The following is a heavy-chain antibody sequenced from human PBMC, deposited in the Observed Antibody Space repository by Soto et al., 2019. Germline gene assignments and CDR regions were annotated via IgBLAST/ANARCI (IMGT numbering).Heavy chain of an antibody. V-gene: IGHV3-30-3*01. J-gene: IGHJ4*02. Sequence: GGSLRLSXAASGFTFSSYAMHWVRQAPGKGLEWVAVISYDGSNKYYADSVKGRFTISRDNSKNTLYLQMNSLRAEDTAVYYCAREPGLRYFDWLFDYWGQGTLVTVSS. D-gene: IGHD3-9*01. CDR1: GFTFSSYA. CDR3: AREPGLRYFDWLFDY. CDR2: ISYDGSNK.